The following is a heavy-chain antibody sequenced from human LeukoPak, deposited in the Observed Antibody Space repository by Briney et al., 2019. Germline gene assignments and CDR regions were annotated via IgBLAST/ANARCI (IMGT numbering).Heavy chain of an antibody. V-gene: IGHV3-74*01. CDR2: INNDGRST. D-gene: IGHD3-22*01. CDR1: GFTFSSYW. CDR3: ARDYYDSSGYYKY. Sequence: PGGSLRLSCAASGFTFSSYWMHWVRQAPGKGLVWVSRINNDGRSTSYADSVKGRFTISRDNAKNTLYLQMNSLRAEDTAVYYCARDYYDSSGYYKYWGQGTLVTVSS. J-gene: IGHJ4*02.